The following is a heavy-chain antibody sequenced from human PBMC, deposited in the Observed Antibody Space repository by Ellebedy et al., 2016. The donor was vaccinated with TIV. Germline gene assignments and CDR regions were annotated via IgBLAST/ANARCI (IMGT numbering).Heavy chain of an antibody. J-gene: IGHJ4*02. CDR3: ISAYTFLIFDY. D-gene: IGHD2/OR15-2a*01. CDR2: IGVGSGNA. CDR1: GFTFSSTA. V-gene: IGHV1-58*01. Sequence: ASVKVSCKASGFTFSSTAVQWVRQARGQRLEWIGWIGVGSGNANYAQKFQERVTITRDMSTSTAYMELSSLTSEDTAVYYCISAYTFLIFDYWGQGTLVTVSS.